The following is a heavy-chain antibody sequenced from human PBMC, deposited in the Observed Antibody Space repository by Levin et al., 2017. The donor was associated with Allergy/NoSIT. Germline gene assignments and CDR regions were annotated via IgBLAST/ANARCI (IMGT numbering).Heavy chain of an antibody. Sequence: PRASVKVSCKASGGTFSSYAISWVRQAPGQGLEWMGGIIPIFGTANYAQKFQGRVTITADESTSTAYMELSSLRSEDTAVYYCARGLSSGEIGVLAFDIWGQGTMVTVSS. D-gene: IGHD6-19*01. CDR1: GGTFSSYA. J-gene: IGHJ3*02. CDR2: IIPIFGTA. V-gene: IGHV1-69*13. CDR3: ARGLSSGEIGVLAFDI.